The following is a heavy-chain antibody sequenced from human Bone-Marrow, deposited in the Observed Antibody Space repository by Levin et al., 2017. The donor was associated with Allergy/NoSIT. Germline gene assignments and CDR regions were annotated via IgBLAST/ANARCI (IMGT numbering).Heavy chain of an antibody. V-gene: IGHV5-51*01. J-gene: IGHJ4*02. D-gene: IGHD3-16*01. CDR2: IYPDDSDA. Sequence: GESLKISCQIFGYNFAKYWVGWVRQMPGKGLEWMGIIYPDDSDARYSPSFQGHVTFSVDKSITSAYLQLTNLRASDTAMYFCARRGWGPAGSDPFYFDYWGQGSLVTVSS. CDR1: GYNFAKYW. CDR3: ARRGWGPAGSDPFYFDY.